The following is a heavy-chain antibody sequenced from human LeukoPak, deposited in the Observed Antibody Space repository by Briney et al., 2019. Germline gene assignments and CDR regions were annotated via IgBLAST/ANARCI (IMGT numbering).Heavy chain of an antibody. D-gene: IGHD4-23*01. CDR1: GDSLSGSSYS. CDR3: ARLDTTGGNDY. V-gene: IGHV4-39*01. Sequence: SETLSLTCTVSGDSLSGSSYSWGWIRQHPGKGLEWIGNIYYTGSTYYNPSLKSGVTISVDTSKNQFSLKLSAVTAADTAVYHCARLDTTGGNDYWGQGTLVTFAS. J-gene: IGHJ4*02. CDR2: IYYTGST.